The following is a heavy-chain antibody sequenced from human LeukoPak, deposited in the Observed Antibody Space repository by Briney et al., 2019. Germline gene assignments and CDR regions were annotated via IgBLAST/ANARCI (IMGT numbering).Heavy chain of an antibody. CDR3: ARRKGPYGSGTYYDS. CDR1: GFPFDDYG. J-gene: IGHJ4*02. CDR2: VSWNGAYT. D-gene: IGHD3-10*01. Sequence: PGGSLRLSCAASGFPFDDYGMSWVRLAPGKGLEWVSGVSWNGAYTEYADSARGRFTISRDNAKKSLYLQMNSLRVDDTALYYCARRKGPYGSGTYYDSWGQGTLVSVSS. V-gene: IGHV3-20*04.